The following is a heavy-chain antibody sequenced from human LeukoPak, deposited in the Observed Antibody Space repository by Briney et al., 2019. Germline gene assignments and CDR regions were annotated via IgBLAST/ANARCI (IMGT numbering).Heavy chain of an antibody. V-gene: IGHV4-4*07. CDR2: FSPTGNT. CDR3: ATSFIAASGDWFDT. Sequence: PSETLSLTCSVSGDSIRRYSCYWIRQPAGKTLEWIGHFSPTGNTYYNPSLQSRVTVSLDMSKNLFSLKLTSVTAADTAVYFCATSFIAASGDWFDTWGQGILVTVSS. D-gene: IGHD6-13*01. CDR1: GDSIRRYS. J-gene: IGHJ5*02.